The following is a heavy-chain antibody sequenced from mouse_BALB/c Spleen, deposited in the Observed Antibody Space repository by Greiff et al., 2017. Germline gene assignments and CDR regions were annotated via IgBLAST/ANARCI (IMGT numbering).Heavy chain of an antibody. J-gene: IGHJ4*01. V-gene: IGHV5-17*02. Sequence: EVQRVESGGGLVQPGGSRKLSCAASGFTFSSFGMHWVRQAPEKGLEWVAYISSGSSTIYYADTVKGRFTISRDNPKNTLFLQMTSLRSEDTAMYYCARSVYDYDAMDYWGQGTSVTVSS. D-gene: IGHD2-3*01. CDR2: ISSGSSTI. CDR3: ARSVYDYDAMDY. CDR1: GFTFSSFG.